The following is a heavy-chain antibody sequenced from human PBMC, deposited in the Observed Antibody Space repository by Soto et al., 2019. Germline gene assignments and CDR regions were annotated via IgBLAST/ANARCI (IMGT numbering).Heavy chain of an antibody. CDR3: ARRPWLSGYYDY. Sequence: GESLKISCKGSGYSFFSHWISWVRQMPGKGLEWVGIIYPADSETRYSPSFQGQVTISVDKSINTAYLQWSSLKASDTAMYYCARRPWLSGYYDYWGQGTLVTV. CDR2: IYPADSET. CDR1: GYSFFSHW. V-gene: IGHV5-51*01. D-gene: IGHD3-22*01. J-gene: IGHJ4*02.